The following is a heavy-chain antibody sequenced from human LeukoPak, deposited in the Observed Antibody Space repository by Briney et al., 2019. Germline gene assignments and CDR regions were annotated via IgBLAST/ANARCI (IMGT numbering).Heavy chain of an antibody. V-gene: IGHV1-8*01. J-gene: IGHJ4*02. D-gene: IGHD2-15*01. CDR2: MNPNSGNT. Sequence: ASVKVSCKASGYTFTSYDINWVRQATGQGLEGMGWMNPNSGNTGYAQKFQGRVTMTRNTSISTAYMELSSLRSEDTAVYYCARVYRYCSGGSCYSSLDYWGQGTLVTVSS. CDR3: ARVYRYCSGGSCYSSLDY. CDR1: GYTFTSYD.